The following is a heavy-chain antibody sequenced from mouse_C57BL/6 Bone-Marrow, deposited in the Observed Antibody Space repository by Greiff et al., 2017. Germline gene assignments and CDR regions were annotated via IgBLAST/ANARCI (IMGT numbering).Heavy chain of an antibody. D-gene: IGHD2-10*02. Sequence: VQLQQSGPVLVKPGASVKMSCKASGYTFTDYYMNWVKQSHGKSLEWIGVINPYNGGTSYNQKFKGKATLTVDQSSSTAYMELNRLTSEDSACYYCARVWSLGDYWGQGTTLTVSS. CDR3: ARVWSLGDY. J-gene: IGHJ2*01. CDR1: GYTFTDYY. V-gene: IGHV1-19*01. CDR2: INPYNGGT.